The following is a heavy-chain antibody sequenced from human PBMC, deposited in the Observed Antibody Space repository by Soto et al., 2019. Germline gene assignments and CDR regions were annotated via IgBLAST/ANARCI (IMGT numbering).Heavy chain of an antibody. CDR2: IYHSGKT. Sequence: SETLSLTCIVSGGSVSSYHYNWIRQAPGKGLEWLGYIYHSGKTFYNPALTGRVSMSLDTSKNQFSLTLNSVTAADTGLYFCALGGYNYGRPLDFWGQGTLVTVSS. J-gene: IGHJ4*02. D-gene: IGHD5-18*01. CDR3: ALGGYNYGRPLDF. V-gene: IGHV4-59*02. CDR1: GGSVSSYH.